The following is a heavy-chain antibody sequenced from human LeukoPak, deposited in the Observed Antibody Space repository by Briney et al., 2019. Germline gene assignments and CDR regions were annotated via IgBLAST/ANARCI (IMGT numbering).Heavy chain of an antibody. CDR2: INPNSGGT. V-gene: IGHV1-2*04. D-gene: IGHD2-2*01. Sequence: ASVKVSCKASGYTITGYYMHWVRQAPGQGLEWMGWINPNSGGTNYAQKFQGWVTMTRDTSISTAYMELSRLRSDDTAVYYCARQMRYCSSTSCYGNWFDPWGQGTLVTVSS. CDR1: GYTITGYY. J-gene: IGHJ5*02. CDR3: ARQMRYCSSTSCYGNWFDP.